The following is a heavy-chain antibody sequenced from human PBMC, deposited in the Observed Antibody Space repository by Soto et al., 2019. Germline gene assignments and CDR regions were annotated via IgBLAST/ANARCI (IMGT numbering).Heavy chain of an antibody. CDR3: ARDLNGGVYTYYFDY. CDR1: GFIFSDYY. D-gene: IGHD2-8*01. CDR2: ISSSGSTI. Sequence: GSLRLSCAASGFIFSDYYMSWIRQAPGKGLEWVSFISSSGSTIYYADSVKGRFTISRDNAENSLYLQMNSLRAEDTAVYYCARDLNGGVYTYYFDYWGQGTLVTVSS. J-gene: IGHJ4*02. V-gene: IGHV3-11*01.